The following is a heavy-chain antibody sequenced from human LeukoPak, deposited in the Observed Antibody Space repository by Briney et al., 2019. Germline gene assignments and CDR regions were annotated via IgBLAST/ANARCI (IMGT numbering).Heavy chain of an antibody. CDR3: AKWGAQSGNYRVVDC. CDR1: GFTSSSYA. CDR2: INGGADST. V-gene: IGHV3-23*01. J-gene: IGHJ4*02. Sequence: GGSLRLSCAASGFTSSSYAMSWVRQAPGKGLEWVSAINGGADSTYYADSVKGRFTISRDNSKNTLFLQMNSLRVEDTAVYYCAKWGAQSGNYRVVDCWGRGTLVTVSS. D-gene: IGHD3-10*01.